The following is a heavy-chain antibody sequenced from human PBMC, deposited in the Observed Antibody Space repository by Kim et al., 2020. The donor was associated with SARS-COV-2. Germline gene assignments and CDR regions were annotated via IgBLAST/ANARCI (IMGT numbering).Heavy chain of an antibody. J-gene: IGHJ4*02. V-gene: IGHV3-30*04. CDR3: ARNAGAVLGSSSRFDY. Sequence: GGSLRLSCAASGFTFSSYAMHWVRQAPGKGLEWVAVITYDGSDKYYAYSVKGRFTISRDNSKNTLYLQMNSLRAEATAVYYYARNAGAVLGSSSRFDYWGERTLGTVSS. CDR2: ITYDGSDK. CDR1: GFTFSSYA. D-gene: IGHD6-13*01.